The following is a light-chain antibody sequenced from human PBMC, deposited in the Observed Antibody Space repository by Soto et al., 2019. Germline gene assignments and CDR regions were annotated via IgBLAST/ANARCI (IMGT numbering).Light chain of an antibody. CDR3: GTWDSSLSVYV. J-gene: IGLJ1*01. CDR1: SSNIGNNY. V-gene: IGLV1-51*01. Sequence: QSVLTQPPSVSAAPGQKVTISCSGSSSNIGNNYVSCYQHLPGTAPRLVIYDSNERPSGIPGRFSGSKSGTSATLGITGLQTGDEADYYCGTWDSSLSVYVFGTGTKVTVL. CDR2: DSN.